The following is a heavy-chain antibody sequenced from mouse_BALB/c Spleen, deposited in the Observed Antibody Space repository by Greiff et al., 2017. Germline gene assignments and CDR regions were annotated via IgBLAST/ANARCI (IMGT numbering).Heavy chain of an antibody. Sequence: EVMLVESGGGLVKPGGSLKLSCAASGFTFSSYAMSWVRQTPEKRLEWVASISSGGSTYYPDSVKGRFTISRDNARNILYLQMSSLRSEDTAMYYCARGRDTTARWYLDVWGAGTTVTVSS. CDR2: ISSGGST. CDR3: ARGRDTTARWYLDV. D-gene: IGHD1-2*01. CDR1: GFTFSSYA. J-gene: IGHJ1*01. V-gene: IGHV5-6-5*01.